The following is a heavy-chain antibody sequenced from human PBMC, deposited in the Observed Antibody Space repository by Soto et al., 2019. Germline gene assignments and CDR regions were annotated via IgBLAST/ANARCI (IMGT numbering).Heavy chain of an antibody. CDR1: GFTFSSYA. V-gene: IGHV3-23*01. CDR3: AKRQGGYYDSSGYYLFDY. J-gene: IGHJ4*02. Sequence: EVQLLESGGGLVQPGGSLRLSCAASGFTFSSYAMSWVRQAPGKGLEWVSAISGSGGSTYYADPVKGRFTISRDNSKNPLYLQMNSLRAEDTAVYYCAKRQGGYYDSSGYYLFDYWGQGTLVTVSS. D-gene: IGHD3-22*01. CDR2: ISGSGGST.